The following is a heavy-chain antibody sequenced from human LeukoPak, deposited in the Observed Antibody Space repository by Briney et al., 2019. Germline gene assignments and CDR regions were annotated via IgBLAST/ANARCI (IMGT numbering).Heavy chain of an antibody. J-gene: IGHJ6*03. CDR2: INPNSGGT. CDR1: GYTFTGYY. V-gene: IGHV1-2*02. CDR3: ARLALADYYYMDV. Sequence: GASVKVSCKASGYTFTGYYMHWVRQAPGQGLEWMGWINPNSGGTNYAQKFQGRVTMTRDTSISTAYMELSRLRSDDTAVYYCARLALADYYYMDVWGKGTTVTVSS.